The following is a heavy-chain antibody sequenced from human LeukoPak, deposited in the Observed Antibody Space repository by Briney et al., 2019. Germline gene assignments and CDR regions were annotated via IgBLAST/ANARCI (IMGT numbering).Heavy chain of an antibody. CDR1: GFTVSSNY. CDR3: ASADTAMAPGI. V-gene: IGHV3-53*01. J-gene: IGHJ3*02. Sequence: GGSLRLSCGASGFTVSSNYMSWVRQAPGKGLEWVSVIYSGGSTYYADSVKGRFTISRDNSKNTLYLQMNSLRAEDTAVYYCASADTAMAPGIWGQGTMVTVSS. CDR2: IYSGGST. D-gene: IGHD5-18*01.